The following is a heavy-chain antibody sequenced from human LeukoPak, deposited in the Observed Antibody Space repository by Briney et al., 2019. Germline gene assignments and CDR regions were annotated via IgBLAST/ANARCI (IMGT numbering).Heavy chain of an antibody. CDR2: ISSSSSYI. V-gene: IGHV3-21*01. CDR3: ARALYSSSPDFDY. Sequence: GGSLRLSCAASGFTFSSYSMNWVRQAPGKGLEWVSSISSSSSYIYYADSVKGRFTISRDNAKNSLYLQMNSLRAEDTAVYYCARALYSSSPDFDYWGQGTLVTVSS. D-gene: IGHD6-6*01. CDR1: GFTFSSYS. J-gene: IGHJ4*02.